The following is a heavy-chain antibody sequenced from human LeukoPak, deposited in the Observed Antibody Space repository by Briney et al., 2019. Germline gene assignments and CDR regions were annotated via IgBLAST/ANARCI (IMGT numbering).Heavy chain of an antibody. CDR3: ASIYSYGSMGAFDI. CDR2: IYYSGST. CDR1: GVSIRSSSYY. V-gene: IGHV4-39*07. D-gene: IGHD5-18*01. J-gene: IGHJ3*02. Sequence: SETLSLTCTVSGVSIRSSSYYWGWIRQPPGKGLEWIGSIYYSGSTYYNPSLKSRVTISVDTSKNQFSLKLSSVTAADTAVYYCASIYSYGSMGAFDIWGQGTMVTVSS.